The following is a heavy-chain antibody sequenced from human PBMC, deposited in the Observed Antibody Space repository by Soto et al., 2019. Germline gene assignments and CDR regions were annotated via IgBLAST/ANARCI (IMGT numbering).Heavy chain of an antibody. CDR1: GFTFSSSA. J-gene: IGHJ5*02. CDR3: ATRIGNIGWYWLDT. D-gene: IGHD6-19*01. V-gene: IGHV1-58*01. Sequence: ASVKVSCKASGFTFSSSAVQWVRQARGQRLEWIGWIVLGNGNTNYAQKFQERVTITRDTSTSTAYMEVRSLTSDDTAVYYCATRIGNIGWYWLDTWGQGTLVTVSS. CDR2: IVLGNGNT.